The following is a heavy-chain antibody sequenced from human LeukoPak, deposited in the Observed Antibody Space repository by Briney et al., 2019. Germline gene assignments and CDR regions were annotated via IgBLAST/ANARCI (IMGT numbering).Heavy chain of an antibody. CDR3: ARVHPKWLVRGGPFDP. V-gene: IGHV1-18*01. CDR1: GYTFTSYG. J-gene: IGHJ5*02. Sequence: ASVKVSCKASGYTFTSYGISWVRQAPGQGLEWMGWISAYNGNTNYAQKLQGRVIMTTDTSTSTAYMELRRLRSDDTAVYYCARVHPKWLVRGGPFDPWGQGTLVTVSS. CDR2: ISAYNGNT. D-gene: IGHD6-19*01.